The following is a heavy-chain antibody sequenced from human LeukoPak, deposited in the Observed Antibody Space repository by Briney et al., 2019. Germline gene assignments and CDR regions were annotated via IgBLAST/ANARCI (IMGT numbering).Heavy chain of an antibody. CDR1: GGTFSSYA. CDR2: IIPIFGTA. D-gene: IGHD6-13*01. V-gene: IGHV1-69*06. Sequence: GSSVKVSCKASGGTFSSYAISWVRQAPGQGLEWMGGIIPIFGTANYAQKFQGRVTITADKSTSTAYMELSSLRSEDTAVYYCARDQGYSSSWFHFDFAYWAREPWSPSPQ. CDR3: ARDQGYSSSWFHFDFAY. J-gene: IGHJ4*02.